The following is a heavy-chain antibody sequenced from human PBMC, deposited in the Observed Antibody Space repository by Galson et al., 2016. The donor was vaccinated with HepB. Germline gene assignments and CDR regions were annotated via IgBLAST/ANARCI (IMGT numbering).Heavy chain of an antibody. CDR3: ARGVGVLDY. CDR2: LSSSSYI. J-gene: IGHJ4*02. D-gene: IGHD3-3*01. CDR1: GFIFSSYS. V-gene: IGHV3-21*01. Sequence: SLRLSCAASGFIFSSYSINWVRQAPGKGLEWVSSLSSSSYIYYADSVKGRFTISRDNAKNSLYLQMNSLRAEDTAVYYCARGVGVLDYWGQGTLVTVSS.